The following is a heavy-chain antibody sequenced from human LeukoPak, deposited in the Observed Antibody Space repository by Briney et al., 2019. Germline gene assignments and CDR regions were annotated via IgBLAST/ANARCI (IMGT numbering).Heavy chain of an antibody. Sequence: PGGSLRRSCAASGFTFSSCEMNWVRQAPGKGLEWVSCISSSGSTIYYADSVKGRFTISRDNAKNSLYLQMNSLRAEDTAVYYCARAIRGYSYGIGLNDYRGQGTLVTVSS. CDR3: ARAIRGYSYGIGLNDY. CDR1: GFTFSSCE. V-gene: IGHV3-48*03. D-gene: IGHD5-18*01. CDR2: ISSSGSTI. J-gene: IGHJ4*02.